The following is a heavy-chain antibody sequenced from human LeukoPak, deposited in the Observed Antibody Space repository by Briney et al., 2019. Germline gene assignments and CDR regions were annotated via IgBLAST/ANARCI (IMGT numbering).Heavy chain of an antibody. CDR3: ARESSFSGWYIY. CDR1: GFTVSNSS. J-gene: IGHJ4*02. D-gene: IGHD6-19*01. V-gene: IGHV3-53*04. CDR2: IYAGGTT. Sequence: PGGSLRLSCAASGFTVSNSSMGWVRQAPGTGLEWVSGIYAGGTTYYADAVQGRFTISRHNSENTLYLQMNSLRPEDTAVYYCARESSFSGWYIYWGQGTLVTVSS.